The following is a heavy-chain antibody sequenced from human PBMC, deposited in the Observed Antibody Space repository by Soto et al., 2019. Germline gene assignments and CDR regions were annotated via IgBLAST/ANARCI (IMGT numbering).Heavy chain of an antibody. V-gene: IGHV4-31*01. Sequence: QVQLQESGPGLVKPSQTLSLTCTVSGGSISSGGYYWSWIRQHPGKGLEWIGYIYYSGSTYYNPSLKSQVTISVDTSKNQFTLKLSSVTAADTAVYYCARDRPLVGHDYWGQGTLVTVSS. J-gene: IGHJ4*02. D-gene: IGHD2-8*02. CDR3: ARDRPLVGHDY. CDR1: GGSISSGGYY. CDR2: IYYSGST.